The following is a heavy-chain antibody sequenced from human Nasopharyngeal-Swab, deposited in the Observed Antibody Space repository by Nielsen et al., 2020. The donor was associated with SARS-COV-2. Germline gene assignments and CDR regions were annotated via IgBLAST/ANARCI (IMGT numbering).Heavy chain of an antibody. CDR3: ARATVTTSN. J-gene: IGHJ4*02. V-gene: IGHV3-21*04. Sequence: GESLKISCAASGFTFSSYSMNWVRQAPGKGLEWVSSISSSSSYIYYADSVKGRFTISRDNSKNTLYLQMNSLRAEDTAVYYCARATVTTSNWGQGTLVTVSS. CDR2: ISSSSSYI. D-gene: IGHD4-17*01. CDR1: GFTFSSYS.